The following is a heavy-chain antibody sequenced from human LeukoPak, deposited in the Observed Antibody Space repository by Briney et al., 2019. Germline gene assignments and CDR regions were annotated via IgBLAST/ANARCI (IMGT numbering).Heavy chain of an antibody. CDR3: ARGPTNLVTAASGWFDP. CDR2: ISTSSSYI. D-gene: IGHD2-15*01. CDR1: GGSFSGYY. Sequence: ETLSLTCAVYGGSFSGYYWSWVRQAPGKGLEWVSSISTSSSYIYYADSVKGRFTISRDNAKNSLYLQMNSLRAEDTAVYYCARGPTNLVTAASGWFDPWGQGTLVTVSS. J-gene: IGHJ5*02. V-gene: IGHV3-21*01.